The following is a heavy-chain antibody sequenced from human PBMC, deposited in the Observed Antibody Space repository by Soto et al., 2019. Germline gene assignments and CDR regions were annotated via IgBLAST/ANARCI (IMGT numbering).Heavy chain of an antibody. Sequence: GASVKVSCKASGDTFSSYAISWVRQAPGQGLEWMGWIIPIFGTANYAQKFQGRVTITGDQSTSTAYMELSSLRSEDTAVYYCARDSSGGNSYWFDTWGQGTMVTVSS. CDR2: IIPIFGTA. D-gene: IGHD2-21*02. V-gene: IGHV1-69*13. J-gene: IGHJ5*02. CDR3: ARDSSGGNSYWFDT. CDR1: GDTFSSYA.